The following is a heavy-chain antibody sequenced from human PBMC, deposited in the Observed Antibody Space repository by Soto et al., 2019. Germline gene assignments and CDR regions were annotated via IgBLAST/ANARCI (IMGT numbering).Heavy chain of an antibody. CDR3: AKDGGSVCSGGTCYFQAPDY. CDR2: IDGSGRNT. D-gene: IGHD2-15*01. V-gene: IGHV3-23*01. J-gene: IGHJ4*02. CDR1: GSTFSSYA. Sequence: LRLSCAASGSTFSSYAMSWVRQAPGKGLEWVSGIDGSGRNTYYADSVKGRFTISRDNSKNTLSVQMNGLRVEDTALYYCAKDGGSVCSGGTCYFQAPDYWGQGTLVTVSS.